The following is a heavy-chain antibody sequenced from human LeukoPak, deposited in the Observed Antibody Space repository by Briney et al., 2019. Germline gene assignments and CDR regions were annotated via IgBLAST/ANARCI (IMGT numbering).Heavy chain of an antibody. J-gene: IGHJ5*01. CDR3: ARDLWNFYDDSGYNRDFDS. Sequence: ASVKVSCKATSRISWVRQASGQGLEWMGWIGTYGGDTYYAQKFQGRITVTTDTSTSTVYMELRNLRSDDTAVYYCARDLWNFYDDSGYNRDFDSWGQGTLVTVSS. V-gene: IGHV1-18*01. CDR2: IGTYGGDT. D-gene: IGHD3-22*01. CDR1: TSR.